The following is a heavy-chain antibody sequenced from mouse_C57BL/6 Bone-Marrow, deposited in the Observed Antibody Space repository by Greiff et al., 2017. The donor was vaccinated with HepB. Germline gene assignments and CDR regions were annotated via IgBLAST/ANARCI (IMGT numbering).Heavy chain of an antibody. CDR2: IDPSDSYT. J-gene: IGHJ3*01. CDR1: GYTFTSYW. V-gene: IGHV1-69*01. CDR3: ANLGRGFAY. D-gene: IGHD4-1*01. Sequence: VQLQQPGAELVMPGASVKLSCKASGYTFTSYWMHWVKQRPGQGLEWIGEIDPSDSYTNYNQKFKGKSTLTVDKSSSTAYMQLSSLTSEDSAVYYGANLGRGFAYWGQGTLVTVSA.